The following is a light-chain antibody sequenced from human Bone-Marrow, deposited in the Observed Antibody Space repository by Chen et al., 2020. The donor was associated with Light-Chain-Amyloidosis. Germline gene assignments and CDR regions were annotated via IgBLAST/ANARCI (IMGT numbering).Light chain of an antibody. J-gene: IGLJ1*01. CDR3: SSFTSSSSYV. CDR1: SGDVGTYNY. CDR2: AVS. V-gene: IGLV2-14*01. Sequence: QSALTQPASVSGSPGQSITIPCTGTSGDVGTYNYVSWYQQHPGKAPKVMIYAVSNRPSGVSNRFSGAKSGNTASLTISGLQAEDEADYYCSSFTSSSSYVFGPGTKVTVL.